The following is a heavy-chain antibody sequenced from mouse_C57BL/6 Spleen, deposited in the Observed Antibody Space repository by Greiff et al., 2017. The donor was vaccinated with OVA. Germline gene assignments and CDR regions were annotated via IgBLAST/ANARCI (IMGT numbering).Heavy chain of an antibody. CDR3: AREGGITTFSMDY. CDR2: INPSSGYT. V-gene: IGHV1-4*01. Sequence: VQLQQSGAELARPGASVKMSCKASGYTFTSYTMHWVKQRPGQGLEWIGYINPSSGYTKYNQKFKDKATLTADKSSSTAYMQLSSLTSEDSAVYYCAREGGITTFSMDYWGQGTSVTVSS. J-gene: IGHJ4*01. D-gene: IGHD1-1*01. CDR1: GYTFTSYT.